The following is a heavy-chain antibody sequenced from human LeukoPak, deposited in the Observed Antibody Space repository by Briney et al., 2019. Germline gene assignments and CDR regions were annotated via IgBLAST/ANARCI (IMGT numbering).Heavy chain of an antibody. J-gene: IGHJ4*02. V-gene: IGHV3-30*02. CDR1: GFTFSSYG. CDR2: IRYDGSNK. CDR3: ARDRRDYDFWSGYYIPDY. Sequence: PGGSLRLSCAASGFTFSSYGMHWVRQAPGKGLEWVAFIRYDGSNKYYADSVKGRFTISRDNSKNTLYLQMNSLRAEDTAVYYCARDRRDYDFWSGYYIPDYWGQGTLVTVSS. D-gene: IGHD3-3*01.